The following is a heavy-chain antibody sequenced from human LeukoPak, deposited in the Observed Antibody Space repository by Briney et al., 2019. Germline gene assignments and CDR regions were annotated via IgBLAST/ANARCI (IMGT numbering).Heavy chain of an antibody. J-gene: IGHJ4*02. D-gene: IGHD2-2*01. CDR3: ARSLPRYCSSTSCYSPDY. CDR2: IYYTGTA. CDR1: GASISSRTYY. Sequence: SETLSLTCSVSGASISSRTYYWAWIRQPPGKGLEWIGSIYYTGTAYYSPSLKSRVTISVDTSKNQFSLKLSSVTAADTAVYYCARSLPRYCSSTSCYSPDYWGQGTLVTVSS. V-gene: IGHV4-39*07.